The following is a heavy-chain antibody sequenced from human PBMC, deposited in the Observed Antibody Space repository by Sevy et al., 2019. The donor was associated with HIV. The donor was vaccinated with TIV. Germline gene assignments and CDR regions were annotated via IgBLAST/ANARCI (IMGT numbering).Heavy chain of an antibody. CDR1: GFTFSVYW. V-gene: IGHV3-7*01. J-gene: IGHJ4*02. D-gene: IGHD5-18*01. Sequence: GGSLRLSCAASGFTFSVYWMNWVRQAPGKGPEWVATMKEDGSEKYYVDSVKGRFTISRDNAKNSLYLQMNSLRAEDTAVYYCVRGGGGGYSYSLDYWGQGTLVTVSS. CDR2: MKEDGSEK. CDR3: VRGGGGGYSYSLDY.